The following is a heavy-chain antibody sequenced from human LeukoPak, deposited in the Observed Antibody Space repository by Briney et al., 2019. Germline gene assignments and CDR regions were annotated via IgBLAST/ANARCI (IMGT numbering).Heavy chain of an antibody. Sequence: PSETLSLTCTVSGGSISSYYWSWIRQPPGKGLEWIGYIYYSGSTNYNPSLKSRVTISVDTSKNQFSLKLSSVTAADTAVYYCARGARDGYNFNYFDYWGQGTLVTVSS. J-gene: IGHJ4*02. CDR2: IYYSGST. CDR3: ARGARDGYNFNYFDY. CDR1: GGSISSYY. D-gene: IGHD5-24*01. V-gene: IGHV4-59*12.